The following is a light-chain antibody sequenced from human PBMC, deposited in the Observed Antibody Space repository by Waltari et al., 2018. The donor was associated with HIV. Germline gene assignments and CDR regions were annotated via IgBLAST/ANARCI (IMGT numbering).Light chain of an antibody. Sequence: QSALTQPASVSGSPGQSITISCTGTSSDVGGYNYVSWYQQHPGKAPKLLIYDVSNRPSGVSIRFAGSKSCNTASLTISGLQAEDEADYYCSSYTSSSTPRVVFGGGTTLTVL. CDR1: SSDVGGYNY. CDR2: DVS. V-gene: IGLV2-14*01. J-gene: IGLJ2*01. CDR3: SSYTSSSTPRVV.